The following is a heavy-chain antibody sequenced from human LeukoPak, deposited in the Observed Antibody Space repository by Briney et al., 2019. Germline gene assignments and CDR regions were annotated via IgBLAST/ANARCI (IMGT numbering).Heavy chain of an antibody. V-gene: IGHV4-4*02. CDR1: GGSISSNNW. CDR2: IYHSGST. CDR3: AREGDSSSVGWFDP. J-gene: IGHJ5*02. D-gene: IGHD6-13*01. Sequence: PSETLSLTCAVSGGSISSNNWWSWVRQAPGKGLEWIGEIYHSGSTNYNPSLRSRVTISLDTSRNQFSLKLSSVTAADTAVYYCAREGDSSSVGWFDPWGQGTLVTVSS.